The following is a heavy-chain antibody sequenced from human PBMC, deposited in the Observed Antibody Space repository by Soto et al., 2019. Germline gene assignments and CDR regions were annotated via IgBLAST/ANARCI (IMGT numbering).Heavy chain of an antibody. D-gene: IGHD2-15*01. V-gene: IGHV1-8*01. Sequence: QVQLVQSGAEVKKPGASVKVSCKASGYTFTYYDINWVRQATGQGLEWMGWMNPNSGHTGYAQKFQGRVTMTRDTSXRTAYMELSSLRSEDTAVYYCVRNTGSRDCSGGTCYENWFDPWGQGTLVTVSS. CDR2: MNPNSGHT. J-gene: IGHJ5*02. CDR3: VRNTGSRDCSGGTCYENWFDP. CDR1: GYTFTYYD.